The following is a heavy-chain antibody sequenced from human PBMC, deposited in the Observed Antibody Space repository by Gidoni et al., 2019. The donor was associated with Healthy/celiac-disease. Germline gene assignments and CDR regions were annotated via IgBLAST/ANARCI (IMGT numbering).Heavy chain of an antibody. J-gene: IGHJ4*02. CDR3: AKAKSKYYYDSSGYLDY. CDR1: GFTFRSYA. Sequence: EVQLLESGGGLVQPGGSLRLSCAASGFTFRSYAMSWVRQAPGKGLEWVSAISGSGGSTYYADSVKGRFTISRDNSKNTLYLQMNSLRAEDTAVYYCAKAKSKYYYDSSGYLDYWGQGTLVTVSS. CDR2: ISGSGGST. V-gene: IGHV3-23*01. D-gene: IGHD3-22*01.